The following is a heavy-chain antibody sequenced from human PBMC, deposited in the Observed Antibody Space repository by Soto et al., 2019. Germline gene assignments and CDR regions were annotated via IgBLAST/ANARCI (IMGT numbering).Heavy chain of an antibody. CDR3: ARGEAVAGHD. CDR2: INPNSGGK. V-gene: IGHV1-2*02. Sequence: ASVKVSCKASGYTFTGYYIHWVRQAPVQVLEWMVCINPNSGGKNYAQKFQGRVTMTRDTSISTAYMELRRLRSDDTAVYYCARGEAVAGHDWGQGTMVTVSS. D-gene: IGHD6-19*01. J-gene: IGHJ4*02. CDR1: GYTFTGYY.